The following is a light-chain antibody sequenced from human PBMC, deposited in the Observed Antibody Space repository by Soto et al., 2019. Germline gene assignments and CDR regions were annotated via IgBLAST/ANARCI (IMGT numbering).Light chain of an antibody. Sequence: EIVLTQSPGTLSLSPGERATLSCRASQSVSSSYLAWYQQKPGQAPRLLIYGASSRATGIPDRFSGSGSGTEFTLTISRLEPEDFAVYYCQQRSHWPPTFGQGTKVDIK. CDR1: QSVSSSY. CDR2: GAS. J-gene: IGKJ1*01. CDR3: QQRSHWPPT. V-gene: IGKV3D-20*02.